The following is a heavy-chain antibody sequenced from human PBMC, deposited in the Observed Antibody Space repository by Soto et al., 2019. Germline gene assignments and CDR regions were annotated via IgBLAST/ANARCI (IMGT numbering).Heavy chain of an antibody. J-gene: IGHJ5*01. Sequence: QITLKESGPTLVKPTQTLTLTCTFSGFSLSTNGLSVGWIRQPPGKALEWLALIYWDGDKRYSPSLKSRLTITKDTSKNQVVLTMTNVDPVDTATYFCAHQTPYASGSYFDYLGHGTLVTVSS. CDR3: AHQTPYASGSYFDY. V-gene: IGHV2-5*02. CDR1: GFSLSTNGLS. D-gene: IGHD3-10*01. CDR2: IYWDGDK.